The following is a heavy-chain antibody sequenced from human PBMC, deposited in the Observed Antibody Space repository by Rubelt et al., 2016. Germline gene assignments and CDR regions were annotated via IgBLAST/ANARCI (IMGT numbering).Heavy chain of an antibody. CDR1: GYIFTSYS. Sequence: GYIFTSYSMHWVRQAPGQGLEWMGIINPSGGSTTYAQKFQGRVTITADGSTSTAYMELSSLRSEDTAVYYCARTGGVGGYSYGYPLYWGQGTLVTVSS. V-gene: IGHV1-46*01. J-gene: IGHJ4*02. CDR3: ARTGGVGGYSYGYPLY. CDR2: INPSGGST. D-gene: IGHD5-18*01.